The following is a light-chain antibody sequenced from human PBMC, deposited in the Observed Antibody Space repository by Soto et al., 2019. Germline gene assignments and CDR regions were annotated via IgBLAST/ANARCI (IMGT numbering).Light chain of an antibody. CDR2: GGS. J-gene: IGKJ1*01. Sequence: DIPMTQSPSSVSASVGDRVTITCRASQGLSSFLAWYQQKPGKAPKLLIYGGSNLQSGVPSRFSGSGSGTDFTLTISSLQSEDFATYDCQQAYTFPWTFGQGTKVEI. CDR1: QGLSSF. V-gene: IGKV1-12*01. CDR3: QQAYTFPWT.